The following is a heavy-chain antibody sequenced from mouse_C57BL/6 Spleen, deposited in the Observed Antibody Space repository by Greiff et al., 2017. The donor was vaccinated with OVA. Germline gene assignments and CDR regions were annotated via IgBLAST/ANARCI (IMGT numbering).Heavy chain of an antibody. V-gene: IGHV5-4*01. CDR3: ARAIYYDYPYYFDY. Sequence: EVHLVESGGGLVKPGGSLKLSCAASGFTFSSYAMSWVRQTPEKRLEWVATISDGGSYTYYPDNVKGRFTISRDNAKNNLYLQMSHLKSEDTAMYYCARAIYYDYPYYFDYWGQGTTLTVSS. D-gene: IGHD2-4*01. CDR1: GFTFSSYA. CDR2: ISDGGSYT. J-gene: IGHJ2*01.